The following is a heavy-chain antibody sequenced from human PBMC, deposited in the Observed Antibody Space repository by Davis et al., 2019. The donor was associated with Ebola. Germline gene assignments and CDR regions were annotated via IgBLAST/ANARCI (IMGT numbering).Heavy chain of an antibody. J-gene: IGHJ4*02. CDR2: IRYDGSNK. Sequence: PGGSLRLSCAASGFTLSSYGMHWVRQAPGKGLEWVAFIRYDGSNKYYADSVKGRFTISRDNSKNTLYLQMNSLRAEDTAVYYCAKDLLGVRGVISNWGQGTLVTVSS. CDR1: GFTLSSYG. V-gene: IGHV3-30*02. D-gene: IGHD3-10*01. CDR3: AKDLLGVRGVISN.